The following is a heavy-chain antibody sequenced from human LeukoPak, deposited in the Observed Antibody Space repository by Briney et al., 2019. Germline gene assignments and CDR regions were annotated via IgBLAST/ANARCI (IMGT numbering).Heavy chain of an antibody. D-gene: IGHD5-24*01. V-gene: IGHV4-59*08. Sequence: PSETLSLTCTVSGGSLSRYYWSWIRQPPGKGREWIGYIYYSGCTNYNPSLKSRVTISVDTSKNQFSLKLSSVTAADTAVYYCARGSLIGDGYNPFDAFDIWGQGTMVTVSS. J-gene: IGHJ3*02. CDR3: ARGSLIGDGYNPFDAFDI. CDR1: GGSLSRYY. CDR2: IYYSGCT.